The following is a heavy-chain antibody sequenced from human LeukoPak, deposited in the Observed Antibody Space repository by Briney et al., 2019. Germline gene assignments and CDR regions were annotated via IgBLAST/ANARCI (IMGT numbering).Heavy chain of an antibody. Sequence: SETLSLTCTVSGGSISSYYWSWIRQPPGKGLERIGYIYYSGSTNYNPSLKSRVTISVDTSKNQFSLKLSSVTDADTAVYYCARSDRWLQFDYWGQGTLVTVSS. CDR1: GGSISSYY. CDR3: ARSDRWLQFDY. V-gene: IGHV4-59*01. D-gene: IGHD5-24*01. CDR2: IYYSGST. J-gene: IGHJ4*02.